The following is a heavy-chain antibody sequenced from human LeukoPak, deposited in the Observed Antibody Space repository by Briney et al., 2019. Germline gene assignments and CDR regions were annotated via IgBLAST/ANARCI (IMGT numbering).Heavy chain of an antibody. CDR3: ARHRENYYFDY. CDR2: INHSGST. V-gene: IGHV4-34*01. D-gene: IGHD1-7*01. J-gene: IGHJ4*02. CDR1: GGSFSGYY. Sequence: SETLSLTCAVYGGSFSGYYWSWIRQPPGKGLEWIGEINHSGSTNYNPSLKSRVTISVDTSKNQFSLKLSSVTAADTAVYCCARHRENYYFDYWGQGTLVTVSS.